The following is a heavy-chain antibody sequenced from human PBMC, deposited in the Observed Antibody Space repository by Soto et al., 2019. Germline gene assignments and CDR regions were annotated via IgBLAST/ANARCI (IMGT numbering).Heavy chain of an antibody. J-gene: IGHJ4*02. D-gene: IGHD3-10*01. V-gene: IGHV3-30*18. CDR1: GFTFSSYG. CDR2: ISYDGSNK. CDR3: AKVDYYGSGSFDY. Sequence: GGSLRLSCAASGFTFSSYGMHWVRQAPGKVLEWVAVISYDGSNKYYADSVKGRFTISRDNSKNTLYLQMNSLRAEDTAVYYCAKVDYYGSGSFDYWGQGTLVTVSS.